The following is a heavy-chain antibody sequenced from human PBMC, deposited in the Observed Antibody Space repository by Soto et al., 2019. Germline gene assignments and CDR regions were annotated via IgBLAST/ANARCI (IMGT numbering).Heavy chain of an antibody. J-gene: IGHJ4*02. Sequence: QVQLQQWGAGLLKPSETLSLNCAVTGGSLSGYYWSWIRQPPGKGLEWIGEVKDGGHTNYSPSLRGRVTISSATSNNLFSLRLTSVTAADTGVYYCARGQEGVVATHWDQGSLVTVSS. CDR2: VKDGGHT. CDR1: GGSLSGYY. V-gene: IGHV4-34*01. CDR3: ARGQEGVVATH. D-gene: IGHD5-12*01.